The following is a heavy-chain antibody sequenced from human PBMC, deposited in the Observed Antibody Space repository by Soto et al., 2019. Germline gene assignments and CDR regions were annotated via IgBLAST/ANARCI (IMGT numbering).Heavy chain of an antibody. Sequence: EVQLVESGGGLVQPGGSLRRSCAASGFTLSDHYMDWVRQAPGKGLEWVGRTKNKANRYTTEYAGSVKGRFTTSTDDSENPVSLQINSPKPDDTAVYSCVRWDIGSPAHWCQGTRVTVSS. CDR1: GFTLSDHY. CDR2: TKNKANRYTT. D-gene: IGHD1-26*01. CDR3: VRWDIGSPAH. V-gene: IGHV3-72*01. J-gene: IGHJ4*02.